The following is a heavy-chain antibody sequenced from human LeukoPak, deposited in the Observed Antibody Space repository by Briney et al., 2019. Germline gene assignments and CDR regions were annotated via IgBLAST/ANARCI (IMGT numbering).Heavy chain of an antibody. Sequence: PSETLSLTCAVYGGSFSGYYWSWIRQPPGKGLEWIGEINHSGSTNYNPSLKSRVTTSVDTSKNQFSLKLSSVTAADTAVYYCARGKTIFGVVIGCYYGMDVWGQGTTVTVSS. CDR3: ARGKTIFGVVIGCYYGMDV. CDR1: GGSFSGYY. V-gene: IGHV4-34*01. D-gene: IGHD3-3*01. J-gene: IGHJ6*02. CDR2: INHSGST.